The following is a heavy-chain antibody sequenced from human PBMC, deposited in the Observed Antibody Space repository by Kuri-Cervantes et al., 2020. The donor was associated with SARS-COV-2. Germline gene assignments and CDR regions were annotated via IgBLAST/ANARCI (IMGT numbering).Heavy chain of an antibody. D-gene: IGHD7-27*01. CDR1: GFTFHTYE. V-gene: IGHV3-48*03. CDR2: ISVTASTI. Sequence: GGSLRLSCEGSGFTFHTYEMNWVRQAPGKGLEWISYISVTASTIYYADSVKGRFTVSRDNAKNSLYLQMNSLRAEDTAVYYCAIGGWGFFGNAFDIWGQGTMVTVSS. J-gene: IGHJ3*02. CDR3: AIGGWGFFGNAFDI.